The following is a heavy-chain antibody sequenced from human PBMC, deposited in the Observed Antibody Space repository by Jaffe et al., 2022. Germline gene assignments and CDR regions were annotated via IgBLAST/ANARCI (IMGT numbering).Heavy chain of an antibody. CDR3: ATIEVIAISSSAFDI. Sequence: QVQLVQSGAEVKKPGASVKVSCKASGYTFTGYYMHWVRQAPGQGLEWMGRINPNSGGTNYAQKFQGRVTMTRDTSISTAYMELSRLRSDDTAVYYCATIEVIAISSSAFDIWGQGTMVTVSS. J-gene: IGHJ3*02. V-gene: IGHV1-2*06. CDR1: GYTFTGYY. CDR2: INPNSGGT. D-gene: IGHD2-21*01.